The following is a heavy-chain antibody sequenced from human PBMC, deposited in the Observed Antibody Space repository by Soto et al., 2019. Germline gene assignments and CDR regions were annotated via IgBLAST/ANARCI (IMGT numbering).Heavy chain of an antibody. CDR1: GFIVTSNY. Sequence: EVQLVETGGGLIQPGGSLRLSCAASGFIVTSNYMSWVRQAPGKGLEWVSVFYGGGSRYYADSVKGRFTISRDYSENSLYLQMNSLRAGDTAVYYCAREGGYGGDSGHWYFDLWGRGTLVTVSS. V-gene: IGHV3-53*02. CDR2: FYGGGSR. J-gene: IGHJ2*01. D-gene: IGHD2-21*02. CDR3: AREGGYGGDSGHWYFDL.